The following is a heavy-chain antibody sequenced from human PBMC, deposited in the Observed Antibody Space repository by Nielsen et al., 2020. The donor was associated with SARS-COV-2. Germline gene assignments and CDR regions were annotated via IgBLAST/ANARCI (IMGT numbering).Heavy chain of an antibody. J-gene: IGHJ4*02. V-gene: IGHV1-3*01. CDR2: MNPGNGDT. CDR3: ARDTSGTYRRVDY. D-gene: IGHD1-26*01. CDR1: GFVLTYYA. Sequence: ASVKVSCKASGFVLTYYAVHWVRQAPGQGLEWVGWMNPGNGDTKYSQKFQGRVSLTRDTPATTAYMELSSLSSDDTAVYYCARDTSGTYRRVDYWGQGTLLTVSS.